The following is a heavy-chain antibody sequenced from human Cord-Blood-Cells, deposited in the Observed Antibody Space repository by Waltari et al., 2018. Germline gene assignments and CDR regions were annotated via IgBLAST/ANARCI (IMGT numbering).Heavy chain of an antibody. Sequence: QVQLVQSGGVVVQPGRSLRLSCDASAFTFSSSGMHWVRQAPGKGLEWVAVISYDGSNKYYADSVKGRFTISRDNSKNTLYLQMNSLRAEDTAVYYCAKGWNFDYWGQGTLVTVSS. CDR2: ISYDGSNK. CDR3: AKGWNFDY. D-gene: IGHD1-1*01. V-gene: IGHV3-30*18. CDR1: AFTFSSSG. J-gene: IGHJ4*02.